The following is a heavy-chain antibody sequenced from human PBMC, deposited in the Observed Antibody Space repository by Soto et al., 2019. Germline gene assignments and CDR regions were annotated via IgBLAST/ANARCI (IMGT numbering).Heavy chain of an antibody. J-gene: IGHJ6*02. CDR1: GYTFTGYY. Sequence: ASVKVCCKASGYTFTGYYMHWVRQAPGQGLEWMGWINPNSGGTNYAQKFQGWVTMTRDTSISTAYMELSRLGSDDTAVYYCARDLGKLQIAVAGNDYYYGMDVWGQGTTVTVSS. CDR2: INPNSGGT. CDR3: ARDLGKLQIAVAGNDYYYGMDV. D-gene: IGHD6-19*01. V-gene: IGHV1-2*04.